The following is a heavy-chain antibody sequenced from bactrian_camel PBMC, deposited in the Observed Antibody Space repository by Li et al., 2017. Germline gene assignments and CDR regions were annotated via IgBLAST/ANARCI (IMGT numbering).Heavy chain of an antibody. J-gene: IGHJ4*01. D-gene: IGHD2*01. CDR1: GYATSDYC. V-gene: IGHV3S6*01. CDR3: AAGPLCWRTGVFSASTYTF. Sequence: HVQLVESGGGSVQAGGSMRLSCAVSGYATSDYCMAWFRQPPGKERKGVAALSVNGANTAYAASVKGRFTISLDNAKNTLYLQMNSLKPEDTAMYYCAAGPLCWRTGVFSASTYTFWGQGTQVTVS. CDR2: LSVNGANT.